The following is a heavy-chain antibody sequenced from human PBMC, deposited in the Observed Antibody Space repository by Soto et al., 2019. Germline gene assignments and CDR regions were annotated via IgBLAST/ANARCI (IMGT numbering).Heavy chain of an antibody. J-gene: IGHJ4*02. D-gene: IGHD3-16*01. V-gene: IGHV3-23*01. CDR3: AKAHAYPNDFDY. CDR1: GLILSSYA. Sequence: PGGSLRLSCAAGGLILSSYAVCWVRQAPGEGMEWVSVISGSGGTTYSADSVKGRFTISRDNSKNTLYLQMSSLRADATAIYYCAKAHAYPNDFDYCSQRNLITIS. CDR2: ISGSGGTT.